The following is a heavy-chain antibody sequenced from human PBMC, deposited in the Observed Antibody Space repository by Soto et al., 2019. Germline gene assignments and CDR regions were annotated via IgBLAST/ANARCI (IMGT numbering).Heavy chain of an antibody. CDR3: ARADAHPVSGSSSYYYYYGVDV. CDR1: GFTFSSYE. Sequence: EVQLVESGGGLVQPGGSLRLSCAASGFTFSSYEMNWVRQAPGKGLEWVSYISSSGSTIYYADSVKGRFIISRDNAKKSLYLQMNSLRDEDTAVYYCARADAHPVSGSSSYYYYYGVDVWGQGTTVTVSS. D-gene: IGHD1-26*01. CDR2: ISSSGSTI. J-gene: IGHJ6*02. V-gene: IGHV3-48*03.